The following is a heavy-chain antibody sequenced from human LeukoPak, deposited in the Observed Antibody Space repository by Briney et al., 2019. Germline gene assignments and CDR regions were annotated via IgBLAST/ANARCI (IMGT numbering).Heavy chain of an antibody. CDR2: ISYDGSNK. D-gene: IGHD3-10*01. J-gene: IGHJ4*02. V-gene: IGHV3-30*18. CDR3: AKTPITMVRGVIIPPDY. Sequence: GRSLRLSCAASGFTFSSYGMHWVRQAPGKGLEWVAVISYDGSNKYYADSVKGRFTISRDNSKNTLYLQMNSLRAEDTAVYYCAKTPITMVRGVIIPPDYWGQGTLVTVSS. CDR1: GFTFSSYG.